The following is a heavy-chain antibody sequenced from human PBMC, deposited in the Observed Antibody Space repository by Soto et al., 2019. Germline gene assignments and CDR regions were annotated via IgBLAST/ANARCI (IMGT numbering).Heavy chain of an antibody. Sequence: GGSLRLSCAASGFTFSSYSMNWVRQAPGKGLEGVSSISSSSSYIYYAASVKGRFTISRDNAKNSLYLQMNSLRAEDTAVYYCARDPGYSSSWYDYWGQGTLVTVSS. V-gene: IGHV3-21*01. CDR3: ARDPGYSSSWYDY. D-gene: IGHD6-13*01. J-gene: IGHJ4*02. CDR1: GFTFSSYS. CDR2: ISSSSSYI.